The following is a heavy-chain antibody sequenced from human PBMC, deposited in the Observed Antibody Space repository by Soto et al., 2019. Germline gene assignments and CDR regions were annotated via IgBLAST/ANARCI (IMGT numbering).Heavy chain of an antibody. Sequence: EVQLLESGGGLVQPGGSLRLSCAASGFTFSSYAMSWVRQAPGKGLEWVSAISGSGGSTYYADSVKGRFTISRDNSKNTLYLPMNSLRAEDTSVYYCAKTRVVTAIFFDYWGQGTLVTVSS. D-gene: IGHD2-21*02. V-gene: IGHV3-23*01. CDR3: AKTRVVTAIFFDY. J-gene: IGHJ4*02. CDR1: GFTFSSYA. CDR2: ISGSGGST.